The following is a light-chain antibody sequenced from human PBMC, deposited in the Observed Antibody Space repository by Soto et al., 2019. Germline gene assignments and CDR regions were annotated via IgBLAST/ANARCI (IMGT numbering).Light chain of an antibody. CDR1: QSVSSSY. CDR2: GAS. CDR3: QQYAGLPYT. J-gene: IGKJ2*01. Sequence: EIVLTQSPGTLSLSPGERATLSCRASQSVSSSYLAWYQQKPGQAPRLLIYGASSSATGIPDRFSGSGSGTDFTLTISSLEPEDFAVYYCQQYAGLPYTFGQGTKLEIK. V-gene: IGKV3-20*01.